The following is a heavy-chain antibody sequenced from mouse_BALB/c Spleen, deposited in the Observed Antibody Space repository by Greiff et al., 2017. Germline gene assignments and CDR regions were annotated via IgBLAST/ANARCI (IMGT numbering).Heavy chain of an antibody. CDR3: ARPPYDYDYAMDY. CDR1: GYTFTSYY. CDR2: IYPGNVNT. J-gene: IGHJ4*01. Sequence: QVQLQQSGPELVKPGASVRISCKASGYTFTSYYIHWVKQRPGQGLEWIGWIYPGNVNTKYNEKFKGKATLTADKSSSTAYMQLSSLTSEDSAVYFCARPPYDYDYAMDYWGQGTSVTVSS. V-gene: IGHV1S56*01. D-gene: IGHD2-4*01.